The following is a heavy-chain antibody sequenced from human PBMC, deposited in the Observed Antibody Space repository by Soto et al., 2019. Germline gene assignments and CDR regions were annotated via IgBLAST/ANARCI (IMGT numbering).Heavy chain of an antibody. CDR2: NNQVGST. CDR1: GGPFSGYY. V-gene: IGHV4-34*01. Sequence: QVQLQQWGAGLLKPSETLSLTCAIYGGPFSGYYWNWIRQPPGKGLEWIGENNQVGSTNYNPSLTGRVTMSVDTSKDQFYIKLSSVTGADRAVYYCARDRQRGYCTGGDCYSYFDYWGQGTQVIVSS. D-gene: IGHD2-15*01. CDR3: ARDRQRGYCTGGDCYSYFDY. J-gene: IGHJ4*02.